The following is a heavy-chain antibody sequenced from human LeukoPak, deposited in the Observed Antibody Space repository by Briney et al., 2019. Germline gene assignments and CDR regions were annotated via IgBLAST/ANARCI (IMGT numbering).Heavy chain of an antibody. V-gene: IGHV1-18*01. CDR3: ASNGSSSSMDY. CDR1: GGTFSNYA. Sequence: ASVKVSCKASGGTFSNYAISWVRQAPGQGLEWMGWISAYNGNTIYAQKLQGRVTMTTDTSTNTAYMELRSLRSDDTAVYYCASNGSSSSMDYWGQGTLVTVSS. D-gene: IGHD6-6*01. CDR2: ISAYNGNT. J-gene: IGHJ4*02.